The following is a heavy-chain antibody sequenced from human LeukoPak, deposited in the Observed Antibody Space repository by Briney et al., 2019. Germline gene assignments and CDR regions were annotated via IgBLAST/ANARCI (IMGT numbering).Heavy chain of an antibody. CDR3: ARDVTTVTTGGWFDP. V-gene: IGHV1-18*01. CDR1: GYTFTSYG. D-gene: IGHD4-17*01. J-gene: IGHJ5*02. CDR2: ISAYNGNT. Sequence: ASVKVSCKASGYTFTSYGISWVRQAPGQGHEWMGWISAYNGNTNYAQKLQGRVTMTTDTSTSTAYMELRSLRSDDTAVYYCARDVTTVTTGGWFDPWGQGTLVTVSS.